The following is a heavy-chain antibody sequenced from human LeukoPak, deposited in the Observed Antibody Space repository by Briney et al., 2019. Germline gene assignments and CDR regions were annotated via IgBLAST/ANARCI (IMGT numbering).Heavy chain of an antibody. CDR3: ARVYCGGGSCYEFDF. J-gene: IGHJ4*02. V-gene: IGHV1-46*03. CDR1: RYTLTNYY. D-gene: IGHD2-15*01. Sequence: AAVPVSCKPTRYTLTNYYLQWVRPPPSRELAGMGIIKSRDGITSYAQKFQGTVTVTRDTSTSTVYMELSSLRSEDTSVYDCARVYCGGGSCYEFDFWGQGTLVTVSS. CDR2: IKSRDGIT.